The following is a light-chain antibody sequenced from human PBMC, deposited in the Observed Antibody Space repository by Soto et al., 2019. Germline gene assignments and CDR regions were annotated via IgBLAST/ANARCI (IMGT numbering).Light chain of an antibody. CDR3: SSYAGSTTPYV. V-gene: IGLV2-23*01. Sequence: QSALTQPASVSGSPGQSITISCTGTSSDVGAYNLVSWYQQHPGKAPKLMIYEDTKRPSGVSNRFSASKSGNTASLTISGLQAEDEADYYCSSYAGSTTPYVFGTGTKVTVL. J-gene: IGLJ1*01. CDR1: SSDVGAYNL. CDR2: EDT.